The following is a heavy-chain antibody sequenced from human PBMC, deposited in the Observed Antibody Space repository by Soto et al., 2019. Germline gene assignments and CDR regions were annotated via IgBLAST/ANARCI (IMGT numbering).Heavy chain of an antibody. CDR3: AKGLGEFTFDY. V-gene: IGHV3-23*01. CDR2: ISGSGGST. D-gene: IGHD3-16*01. Sequence: GGSRRHARGAAGVTSSRYAMSRVRQAPGKGLEWVSAISGSGGSTYYADSVKGRFTISRDNSKNTLYLQMNSLRAEDTAVYYCAKGLGEFTFDYWGQGTLVTVSS. CDR1: GVTSSRYA. J-gene: IGHJ4*02.